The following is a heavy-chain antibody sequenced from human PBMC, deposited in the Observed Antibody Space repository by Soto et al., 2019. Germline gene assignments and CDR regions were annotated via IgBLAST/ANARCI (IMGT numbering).Heavy chain of an antibody. CDR1: GYTFTSYG. D-gene: IGHD3-10*01. CDR2: ISAYNGNT. Sequence: QVQLVQSGAEVKKPGASVKVSCKASGYTFTSYGISWVRQAPGQGLEWMGWISAYNGNTNYAQKLQGRVTMPTHTSTSPAYMELRRLSSDHTAVYYCGRTDYYGSGSFYNPWGQGTLVTVSA. CDR3: GRTDYYGSGSFYNP. J-gene: IGHJ5*02. V-gene: IGHV1-18*01.